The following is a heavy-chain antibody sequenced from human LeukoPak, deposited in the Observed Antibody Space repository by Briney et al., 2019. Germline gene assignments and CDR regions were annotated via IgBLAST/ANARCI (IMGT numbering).Heavy chain of an antibody. D-gene: IGHD3-22*01. CDR2: ISYDGSNK. J-gene: IGHJ4*02. Sequence: PGGSLRLSCAASGFTFSGYAMHWVRQAPGKGLEWVAVISYDGSNKYYADSVKGRFTISRDNSKNTLYLQMNSLRAEDTAVYYCARDRDSSGYFDFDYWGQGTLVTVSS. CDR1: GFTFSGYA. V-gene: IGHV3-30*01. CDR3: ARDRDSSGYFDFDY.